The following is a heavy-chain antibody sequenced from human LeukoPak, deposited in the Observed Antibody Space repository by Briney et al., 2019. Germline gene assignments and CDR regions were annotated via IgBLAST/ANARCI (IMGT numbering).Heavy chain of an antibody. CDR1: GFTFSSYG. V-gene: IGHV3-33*01. D-gene: IGHD3-22*01. CDR2: IWYDGSNK. CDR3: ARVSYDSSGYYQGDFDY. J-gene: IGHJ4*02. Sequence: GGSLRLSCAASGFTFSSYGMHWVHQAPGKGLEWVAVIWYDGSNKYYADSVKGRFTISRDNSKNTLYLQMNSLRAEDTAVYYCARVSYDSSGYYQGDFDYWGRGTLVTVSS.